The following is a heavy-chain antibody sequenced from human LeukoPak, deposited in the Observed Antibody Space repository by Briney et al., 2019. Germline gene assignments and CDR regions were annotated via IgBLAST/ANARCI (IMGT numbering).Heavy chain of an antibody. CDR3: ARRLFGGSTGVYFYYYIDV. Sequence: SETLSLTCTVSGGSISNYYWSWIRQPPGKGLEWIGYLYNSGRTNYNPSLKSRVTISVDMSTNQFSLKLSSVTAADTAVYFCARRLFGGSTGVYFYYYIDVWGKGTTVAVSS. V-gene: IGHV4-59*08. CDR1: GGSISNYY. CDR2: LYNSGRT. J-gene: IGHJ6*03. D-gene: IGHD1-1*01.